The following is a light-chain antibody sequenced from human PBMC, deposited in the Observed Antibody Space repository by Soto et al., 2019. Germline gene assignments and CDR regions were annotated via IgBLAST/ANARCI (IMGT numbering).Light chain of an antibody. J-gene: IGLJ2*01. CDR3: SSYVNYNTFVI. CDR2: EVS. V-gene: IGLV2-14*01. CDR1: SRDVGGYNY. Sequence: QSALTQPASVSGSPGQSITISCTGTSRDVGGYNYVSWHQQHPGKAPKVIITEVSNRPSGVSNRFSGSKSGNTASLTISGLQDEDEADYYCSSYVNYNTFVIFGGGTQLTVL.